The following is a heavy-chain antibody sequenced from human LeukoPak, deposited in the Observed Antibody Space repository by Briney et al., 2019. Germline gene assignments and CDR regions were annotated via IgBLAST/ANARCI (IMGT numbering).Heavy chain of an antibody. CDR2: IYSGGTI. V-gene: IGHV3-66*01. J-gene: IGHJ4*02. CDR3: ARDGENHYYDY. D-gene: IGHD7-27*01. Sequence: GGSLRLSCTASGFTVSSNHNHMSWVRQAPGKGLEWVSVIYSGGTIFYADSVKGRFTISRDNSKNTVYLEMNSLRAEDTAVYYCARDGENHYYDYWGQGTLVTVST. CDR1: GFTVSSNH.